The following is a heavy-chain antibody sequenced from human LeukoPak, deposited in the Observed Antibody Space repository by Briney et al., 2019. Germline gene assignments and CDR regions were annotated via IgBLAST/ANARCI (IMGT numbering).Heavy chain of an antibody. Sequence: GGSLRLSCGASGFTFSNYGMHWVRQAPGKGLEWLAFIRYDGYNKYYADSVKGRFTISRDNSKNTLYLQMNSLRAEDMAVYYCAREGSRSQWLPNYWGQGTLVTVSS. D-gene: IGHD6-19*01. V-gene: IGHV3-30*02. CDR2: IRYDGYNK. J-gene: IGHJ4*02. CDR3: AREGSRSQWLPNY. CDR1: GFTFSNYG.